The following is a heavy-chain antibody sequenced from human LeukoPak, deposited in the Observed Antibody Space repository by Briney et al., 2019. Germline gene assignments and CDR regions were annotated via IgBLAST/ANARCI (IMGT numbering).Heavy chain of an antibody. CDR2: IYSCGSDT. CDR1: GYSFTSYW. D-gene: IGHD2-15*01. V-gene: IGHV5-51*01. Sequence: GASLMISSKGAGYSFTSYWFACVRQMPPKGLVWWGSIYSCGSDTKYSPSLQGQVTISVDKSIGTAYLQRSCLNASDTAMYYCACHNCHDGAHDPWGQGTLVTVSS. J-gene: IGHJ5*02. CDR3: ACHNCHDGAHDP.